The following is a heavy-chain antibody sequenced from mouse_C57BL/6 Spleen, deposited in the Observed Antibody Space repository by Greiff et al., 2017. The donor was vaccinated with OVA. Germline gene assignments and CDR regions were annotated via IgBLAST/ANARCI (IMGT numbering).Heavy chain of an antibody. CDR2: ISDGGSYT. Sequence: EVQVVESGGGLVKPGGSLKLSCAASGFTFSSYAMSWVRQTPEKRLEWVATISDGGSYTYYPDNVKGRFTISRDNAKNNLYLQMSHLKSEDTAMYYCARDQSYGSSHWYFDVWGTGTTVTVSS. V-gene: IGHV5-4*01. D-gene: IGHD1-1*01. CDR3: ARDQSYGSSHWYFDV. CDR1: GFTFSSYA. J-gene: IGHJ1*03.